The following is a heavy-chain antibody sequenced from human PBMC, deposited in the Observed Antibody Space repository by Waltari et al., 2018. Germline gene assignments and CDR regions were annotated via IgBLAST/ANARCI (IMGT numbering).Heavy chain of an antibody. J-gene: IGHJ6*02. V-gene: IGHV1-46*03. CDR1: GYTFTSYY. CDR2: INPSGGST. CDR3: ARDLTIAARRDYYYYGMDV. D-gene: IGHD6-13*01. Sequence: QVQLVQSGAEVKKPGASVKVSCKASGYTFTSYYMHWVRQAPGQGLEWMGIINPSGGSTSYAQKFQGRVTMTRDTSTSTVYMELSSPRSEDTAVYYCARDLTIAARRDYYYYGMDVWGQGTTVTVSS.